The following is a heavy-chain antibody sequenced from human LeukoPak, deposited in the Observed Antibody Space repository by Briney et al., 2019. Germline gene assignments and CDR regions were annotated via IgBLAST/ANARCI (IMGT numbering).Heavy chain of an antibody. V-gene: IGHV4-39*01. J-gene: IGHJ4*02. Sequence: SETLSLTCTVSGGSISSSSYYWGWIRQPPGKGLEWIGSIYYSGRTYYNPSLKSRVTISVDTSKNQFSLKLSSVTAADTAVYYCARRGGGDCWDYWGQGTLVTVSS. CDR3: ARRGGGDCWDY. CDR1: GGSISSSSYY. CDR2: IYYSGRT. D-gene: IGHD2-21*02.